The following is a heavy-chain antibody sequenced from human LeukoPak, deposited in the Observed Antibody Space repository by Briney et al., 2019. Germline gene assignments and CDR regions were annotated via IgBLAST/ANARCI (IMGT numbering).Heavy chain of an antibody. Sequence: GASVTVSCKASGYTFTSYGISWVRQAPGQGLEWMGWISAYNGNTNYAQKLQGRVTMTTDTSTSTAYMELRSLRSDDTAVYYCARLRGYCSSTSCSLRRYYYYYGMDVWGQGTTVTVSS. D-gene: IGHD2-2*01. CDR2: ISAYNGNT. CDR1: GYTFTSYG. V-gene: IGHV1-18*01. CDR3: ARLRGYCSSTSCSLRRYYYYYGMDV. J-gene: IGHJ6*02.